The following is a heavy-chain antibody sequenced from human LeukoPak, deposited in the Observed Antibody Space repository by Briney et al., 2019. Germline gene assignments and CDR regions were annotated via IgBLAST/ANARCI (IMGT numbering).Heavy chain of an antibody. J-gene: IGHJ4*02. CDR2: INHGGRT. CDR3: ATGPTTDDYDGSGYYFFDY. V-gene: IGHV4-34*01. CDR1: GRSFSGYY. Sequence: SETLSLTCAVYGRSFSGYYWTCIRQPPGKGLEWIGEINHGGRTNYNPSLKSRVSISLDTSKNQFSLKLSSVSAADTAVYYCATGPTTDDYDGSGYYFFDYWGQGTLVTVS. D-gene: IGHD3-22*01.